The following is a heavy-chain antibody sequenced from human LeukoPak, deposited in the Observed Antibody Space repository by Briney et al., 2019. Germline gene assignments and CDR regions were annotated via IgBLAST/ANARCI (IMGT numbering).Heavy chain of an antibody. J-gene: IGHJ4*02. CDR3: ARLPYSGSYFDY. Sequence: PSETLSLTCAVYGGSFSGYYWSWIRQPPRKELEWIGEINHSGSTNYNPSLKSRVTISVDTSKNQFSLKLSSVTAADTAVYYCARLPYSGSYFDYWGQGTLVTVSS. V-gene: IGHV4-34*01. CDR1: GGSFSGYY. D-gene: IGHD1-26*01. CDR2: INHSGST.